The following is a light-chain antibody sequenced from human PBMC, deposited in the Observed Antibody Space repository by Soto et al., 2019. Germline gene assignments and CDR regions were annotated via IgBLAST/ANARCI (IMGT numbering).Light chain of an antibody. CDR2: GAS. CDR1: RSVSSSY. CDR3: QQYGISWT. V-gene: IGKV3-20*01. Sequence: EIVLTQSPGTLSLSPGERATLSCRASRSVSSSYLAWYQQKPGQAPRLLIYGASSRATGIPDRFSGSGSGTDFTLTISRLEPEDFAVYYCQQYGISWTFDQGTKVEIK. J-gene: IGKJ1*01.